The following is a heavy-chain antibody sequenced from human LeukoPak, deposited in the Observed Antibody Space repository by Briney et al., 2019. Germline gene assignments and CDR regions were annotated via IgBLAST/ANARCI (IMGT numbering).Heavy chain of an antibody. Sequence: ASVKVSCKASGYTFTSYDTNWVRQATGQGLEWMGWMNPNSGNTGYAQKFQGRVTITRNTSISTAYMELSSLRSEDTAVYYCARGDRFGSYYYYMDVRGKGITVTVSS. V-gene: IGHV1-8*03. CDR1: GYTFTSYD. CDR3: ARGDRFGSYYYYMDV. J-gene: IGHJ6*03. CDR2: MNPNSGNT. D-gene: IGHD3-16*01.